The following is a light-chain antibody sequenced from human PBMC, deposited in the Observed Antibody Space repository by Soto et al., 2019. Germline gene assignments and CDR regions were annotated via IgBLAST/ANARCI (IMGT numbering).Light chain of an antibody. V-gene: IGKV3-11*01. J-gene: IGKJ2*01. CDR3: QQYYDWPLYT. CDR1: ESVGSY. CDR2: DTS. Sequence: EVVLTQSPATLSLSPGESAALSCRASESVGSYLAWYQQRPDQAPRLVIYDTSPRATGIADRFSGSGSGTDFTLTISSLQSEDFAVYYCQQYYDWPLYTCGQGTKVDNK.